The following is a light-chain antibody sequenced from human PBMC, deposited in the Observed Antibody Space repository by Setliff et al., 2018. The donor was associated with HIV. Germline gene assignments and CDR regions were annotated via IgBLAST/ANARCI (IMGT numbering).Light chain of an antibody. CDR3: SSYTASSTLV. CDR1: SSDIGTYNL. V-gene: IGLV2-14*02. Sequence: QSALTQPASVSGSPGQSITISCTGTSSDIGTYNLVSWYQQHPGKAPKLMIYDVSQRPSGVSDRFSGSKSGITASLTISGLQPEDESDYYCSSYTASSTLVFGGGTKVTVL. J-gene: IGLJ3*02. CDR2: DVS.